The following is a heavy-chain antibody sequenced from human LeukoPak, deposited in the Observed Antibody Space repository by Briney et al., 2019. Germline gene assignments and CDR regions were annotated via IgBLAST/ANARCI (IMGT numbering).Heavy chain of an antibody. CDR2: ISSSSSTI. CDR1: GFTFSSYS. CDR3: ARDGGDSSGYWFDY. J-gene: IGHJ4*02. D-gene: IGHD3-22*01. Sequence: GVSLRLSCAASGFTFSSYSMNWVRQAPGKGLEWGSYISSSSSTIYYADSVKGRFTISRDNAKNSLYLQMNSLRAEDTAVYYCARDGGDSSGYWFDYWGQGTLVTVSS. V-gene: IGHV3-48*01.